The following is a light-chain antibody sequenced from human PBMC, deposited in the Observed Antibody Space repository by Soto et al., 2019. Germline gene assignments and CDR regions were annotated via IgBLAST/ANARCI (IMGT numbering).Light chain of an antibody. V-gene: IGKV1D-12*01. CDR3: QQLNSFPLT. CDR2: AAS. J-gene: IGKJ5*01. Sequence: DIQMTQSPSSVSASVGDRVTITCRANQGISSWLAWYQRKPGRAPKLLIYAASRLQAGVPLRFSGSGSGTDFTHTISDLQPEDFATYYCQQLNSFPLTFGQGTRLEIK. CDR1: QGISSW.